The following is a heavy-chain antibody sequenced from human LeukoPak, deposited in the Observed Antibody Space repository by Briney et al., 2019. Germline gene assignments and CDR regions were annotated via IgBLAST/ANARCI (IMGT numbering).Heavy chain of an antibody. CDR2: IIPIFGTA. J-gene: IGHJ4*02. CDR1: GGTFSSYA. V-gene: IGHV1-69*05. D-gene: IGHD2-2*01. CDR3: ARTYCSSTSCYEGGFDY. Sequence: SVKVSCKASGGTFSSYAISWVRQAPGQGLEWMGGIIPIFGTANYAQKFQGRVTITTDESTSTAYMELSSLRSEDTAVYYCARTYCSSTSCYEGGFDYWGQGTLVTVSS.